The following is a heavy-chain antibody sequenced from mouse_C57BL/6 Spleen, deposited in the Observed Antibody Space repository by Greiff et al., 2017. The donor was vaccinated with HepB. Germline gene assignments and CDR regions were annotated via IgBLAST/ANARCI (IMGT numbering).Heavy chain of an antibody. Sequence: VQLQQSGAELVKPGASVKLSCKASGYTFTSYWMHWVKQRPGQGLEWIGMIHPNSGSTNYNEKFKSKATLTVDKSSSTAYMQLSSLTSEDSAVYYCARWDDYDEGFDYWGQGTTLTFSS. CDR2: IHPNSGST. V-gene: IGHV1-64*01. CDR3: ARWDDYDEGFDY. CDR1: GYTFTSYW. D-gene: IGHD2-4*01. J-gene: IGHJ2*01.